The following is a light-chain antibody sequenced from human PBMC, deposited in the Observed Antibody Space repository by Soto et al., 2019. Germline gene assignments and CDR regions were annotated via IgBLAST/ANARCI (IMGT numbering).Light chain of an antibody. CDR1: QNINRY. CDR3: QHHDTYSPSWP. J-gene: IGKJ1*01. CDR2: MAS. V-gene: IGKV1-5*03. Sequence: DIQMTQSPSTLSASVGDRVTITCRASQNINRYLAWYRQKPGKAPKLLIYMASSLEGEVPSRFSGSGSGTEFTLTISSLQPDDFATYYCQHHDTYSPSWPFGQGTKVDIK.